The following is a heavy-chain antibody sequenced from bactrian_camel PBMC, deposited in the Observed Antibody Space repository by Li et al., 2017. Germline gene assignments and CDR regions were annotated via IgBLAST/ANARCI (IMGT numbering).Heavy chain of an antibody. J-gene: IGHJ4*01. CDR1: GFAFDTYA. Sequence: DVQLVESGGGLVQPGGSLRLSCAASGFAFDTYAAAWIRQAAGKGLEWVSMINWSGTSTKYADFVKGQFTISRDNAKNTVYLHMNSLKPEDTAVYYCAAGLRRTWQESWCLYPAADVQLLGPGDPGHRL. V-gene: IGHV3S36*01. CDR3: AAGLRRTWQESWCLYPAADVQL. CDR2: INWSGTST. D-gene: IGHD7*01.